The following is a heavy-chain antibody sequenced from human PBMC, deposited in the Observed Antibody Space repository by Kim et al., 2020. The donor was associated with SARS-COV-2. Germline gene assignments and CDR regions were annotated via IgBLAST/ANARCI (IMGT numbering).Heavy chain of an antibody. J-gene: IGHJ4*02. Sequence: NYNPPRKSRVTISVDTSKNQFSLKLSSVTAADTAVYYCATDYDILTAVGYWGQGTLVTVSS. V-gene: IGHV4-34*01. CDR3: ATDYDILTAVGY. D-gene: IGHD3-9*01.